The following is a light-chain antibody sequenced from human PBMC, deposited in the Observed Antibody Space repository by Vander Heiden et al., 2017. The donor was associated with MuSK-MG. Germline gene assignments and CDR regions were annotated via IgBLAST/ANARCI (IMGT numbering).Light chain of an antibody. Sequence: DIQLTQSPSFLSASVGDRVTITCRASQGISSYLAWYQQKPGKAPKLLIYAASTLQSGVPSRFSGSGSGTEFTLTISILHPEDFATYYCQQLNSYPRTFGGGTKVEIK. J-gene: IGKJ4*01. CDR2: AAS. CDR1: QGISSY. CDR3: QQLNSYPRT. V-gene: IGKV1-9*01.